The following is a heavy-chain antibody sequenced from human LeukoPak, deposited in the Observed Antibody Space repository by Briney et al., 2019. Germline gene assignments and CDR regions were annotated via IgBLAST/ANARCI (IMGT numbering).Heavy chain of an antibody. V-gene: IGHV1-18*01. J-gene: IGHJ5*02. CDR2: ISAYNGNT. CDR3: ARAKRIAAAGGNWFDP. CDR1: GGTFSSYA. D-gene: IGHD6-13*01. Sequence: GASVKVSCKASGGTFSSYAISWVRQAPGQGLEWMGWISAYNGNTNYAQKLQGRVTMTTDTSTSTAYMELRSLRSDDTAVYYCARAKRIAAAGGNWFDPWGQGTLVTVSS.